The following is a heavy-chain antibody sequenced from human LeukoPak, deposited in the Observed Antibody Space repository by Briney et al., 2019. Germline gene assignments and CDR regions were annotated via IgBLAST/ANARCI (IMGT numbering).Heavy chain of an antibody. Sequence: PGESLKISCKGSGYNLPNYWIGWVRQMPGNGLEWMGIIYPGDSDTRYSPSFQGQVTISADKSISTAYLQWSSLEASDTAMYYCARPMGTYGDYDYWGQGTLVTVSS. D-gene: IGHD4-17*01. CDR2: IYPGDSDT. CDR1: GYNLPNYW. V-gene: IGHV5-51*01. CDR3: ARPMGTYGDYDY. J-gene: IGHJ4*02.